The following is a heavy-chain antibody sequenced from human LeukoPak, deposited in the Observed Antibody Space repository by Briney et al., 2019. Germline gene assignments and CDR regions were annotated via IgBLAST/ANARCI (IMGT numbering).Heavy chain of an antibody. J-gene: IGHJ4*02. Sequence: ASVKVSCKASGYAFTSYDINWVRQATGQGLEWMGWMNPNSGNTGYAQKFQGRVTMTRNTSISTAYMELSSLRSEDTAVYYCARLITMVRGGKYYFDYWGQGTLVTVS. V-gene: IGHV1-8*01. D-gene: IGHD3-10*01. CDR2: MNPNSGNT. CDR3: ARLITMVRGGKYYFDY. CDR1: GYAFTSYD.